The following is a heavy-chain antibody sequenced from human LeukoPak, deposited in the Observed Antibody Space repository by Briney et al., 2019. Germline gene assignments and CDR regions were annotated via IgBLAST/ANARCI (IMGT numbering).Heavy chain of an antibody. D-gene: IGHD6-13*01. CDR3: ARCRGSRSSLDI. Sequence: PSETLSLTCTVSGGSINYYYWSWIRQPSGKGLEWIGYIYYSGSTSYNPSLESRVTISVDTSRNQFSLKVNSVTAADTAVYYCARCRGSRSSLDIWGQGTMVTVSS. CDR2: IYYSGST. J-gene: IGHJ3*02. V-gene: IGHV4-59*08. CDR1: GGSINYYY.